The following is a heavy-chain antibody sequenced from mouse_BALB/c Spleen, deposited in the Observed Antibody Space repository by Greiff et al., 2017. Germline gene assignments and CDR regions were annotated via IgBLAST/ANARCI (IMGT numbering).Heavy chain of an antibody. D-gene: IGHD2-3*01. CDR3: ARQIYDGYPDY. V-gene: IGHV1-9*01. J-gene: IGHJ2*01. CDR1: GYTFSSYW. CDR2: ILPGSGST. Sequence: QVQLKESGAELMKPGASVKISCKATGYTFSSYWIEWVKQRPGHGLEWIGEILPGSGSTNYNEKFKGKATFTADTSSNTAYMQLSSLTSEDSAVYYCARQIYDGYPDYWGQGTTLTVSS.